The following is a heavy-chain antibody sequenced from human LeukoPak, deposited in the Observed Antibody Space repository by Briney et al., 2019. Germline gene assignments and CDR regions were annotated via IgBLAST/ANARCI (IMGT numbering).Heavy chain of an antibody. CDR2: IYYSGST. D-gene: IGHD2-2*01. J-gene: IGHJ4*02. CDR1: GGSISSYY. V-gene: IGHV4-59*08. Sequence: PSETLSLTYTVSGGSISSYYWSWIRQPPGKGREWIGYIYYSGSTNYNPSLKSRVTISVDTSKNQFSLKLSSVTAADTAVYYCARRCSSTSCYPPYFDYWGQGTLVTVSS. CDR3: ARRCSSTSCYPPYFDY.